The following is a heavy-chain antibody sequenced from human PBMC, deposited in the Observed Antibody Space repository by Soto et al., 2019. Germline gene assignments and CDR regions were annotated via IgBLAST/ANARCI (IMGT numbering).Heavy chain of an antibody. Sequence: SVKVSCKASGFTITSSAMQWVRQARGQRLEWIGWIVVGSGNTNYAQKFQERVTITRDMSTSTAYMELSSLRSEDTAVYYCAAESVLLWFGELVSGDAFDIWGQGTMVTVSS. J-gene: IGHJ3*02. D-gene: IGHD3-10*01. V-gene: IGHV1-58*02. CDR2: IVVGSGNT. CDR1: GFTITSSA. CDR3: AAESVLLWFGELVSGDAFDI.